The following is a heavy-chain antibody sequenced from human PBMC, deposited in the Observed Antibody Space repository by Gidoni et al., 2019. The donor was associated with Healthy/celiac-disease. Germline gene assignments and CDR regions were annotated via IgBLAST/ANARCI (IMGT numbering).Heavy chain of an antibody. D-gene: IGHD6-19*01. Sequence: QVQLVQSGAEVKKPGSSVKVSCKASGGTFSNYAISWVRQAPGQGLEWMGRSIPMFGTANYAQKFPGRVTITADESTSKAYMELSSLRSEDTAVYYCARAPVTGTGRYNWFDPWGQGTLVTVSS. J-gene: IGHJ5*02. V-gene: IGHV1-69*01. CDR1: GGTFSNYA. CDR3: ARAPVTGTGRYNWFDP. CDR2: SIPMFGTA.